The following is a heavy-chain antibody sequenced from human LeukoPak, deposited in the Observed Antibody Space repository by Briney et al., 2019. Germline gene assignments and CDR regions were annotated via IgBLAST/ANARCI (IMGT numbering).Heavy chain of an antibody. CDR2: ISAYNGNT. Sequence: GASVKVSCKASGYTFTSYGISWVRQAPGQGLEWMGWISAYNGNTNYAQKLQGRVTMTTDTSTSTAYMELRSLRSDDTAVYYCARKIIAAAVGGFDPWGQGTLVTVSS. CDR1: GYTFTSYG. V-gene: IGHV1-18*01. J-gene: IGHJ5*02. CDR3: ARKIIAAAVGGFDP. D-gene: IGHD6-13*01.